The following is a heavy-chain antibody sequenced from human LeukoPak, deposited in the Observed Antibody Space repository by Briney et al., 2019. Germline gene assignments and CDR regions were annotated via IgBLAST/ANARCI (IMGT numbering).Heavy chain of an antibody. CDR2: IIPILGIT. CDR1: GGTFISNA. Sequence: GASVKVSCKASGGTFISNAITWVRQAPGQGLEWMGRIIPILGITDYAQKFQGRVTITADKSTSIAYMEFSSLRSEDTAVYYCASGRMTTETTYCFDPWGQGTLITVSS. CDR3: ASGRMTTETTYCFDP. J-gene: IGHJ5*02. D-gene: IGHD4-11*01. V-gene: IGHV1-69*04.